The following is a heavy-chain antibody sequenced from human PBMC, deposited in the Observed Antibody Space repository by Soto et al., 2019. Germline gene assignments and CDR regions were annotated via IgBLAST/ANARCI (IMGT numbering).Heavy chain of an antibody. CDR1: GYTFSSYS. D-gene: IGHD5-18*01. CDR3: ARDLVLGYSYGYGIDY. J-gene: IGHJ4*02. V-gene: IGHV1-69*05. Sequence: SLKLSCKSSGYTFSSYSISFVIHAPVQVLEWMGGIIPIFGTANYAQKFQGRVTMTRDTSTSTVYMELSSLRSEDTAVYYCARDLVLGYSYGYGIDYWGQGTLVTVSS. CDR2: IIPIFGTA.